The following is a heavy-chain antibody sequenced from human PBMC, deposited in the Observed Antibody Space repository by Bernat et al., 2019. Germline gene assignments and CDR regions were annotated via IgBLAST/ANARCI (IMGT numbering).Heavy chain of an antibody. CDR3: ASFYYYDSSGYYFYAFDI. CDR2: IYHSGST. V-gene: IGHV4-4*02. CDR1: GGSISSSNW. Sequence: QVQLQESCPGLVKPSGTLSLTCAVSGGSISSSNWWSWVRQPPGKGLEWIGEIYHSGSTNYNPSLKSRVTISVDKSKNQFSLKLSSVTAADTAVYYCASFYYYDSSGYYFYAFDIWGQGTMVTVSS. D-gene: IGHD3-22*01. J-gene: IGHJ3*02.